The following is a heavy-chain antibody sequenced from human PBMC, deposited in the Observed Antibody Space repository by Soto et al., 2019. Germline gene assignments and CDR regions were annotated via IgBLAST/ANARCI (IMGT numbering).Heavy chain of an antibody. CDR1: GGSFSGYY. V-gene: IGHV4-34*01. J-gene: IGHJ4*02. D-gene: IGHD3-22*01. CDR3: ARHRGYYDSSGYYYFDY. CDR2: INHSGST. Sequence: PSETLSLTCAVYGGSFSGYYWSWIRQPPGKGLEWIGEINHSGSTNYNPSLKSRVTISVDTSKNQFSLKLSSVTAADTAVYYCARHRGYYDSSGYYYFDYWGQGTLVTVSS.